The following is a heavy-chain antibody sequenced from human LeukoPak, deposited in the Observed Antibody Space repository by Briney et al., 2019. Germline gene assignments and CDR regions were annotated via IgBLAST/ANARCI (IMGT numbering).Heavy chain of an antibody. D-gene: IGHD2-2*01. CDR1: GGSISSYY. V-gene: IGHV4-59*08. Sequence: PSETLSLTCTVSGGSISSYYWSWIRQPPGKGLEWIAYVFYSGSTNYNPSLKSRVTISVDTSKNQFSLKLSSVTAADTAVYYCVRHTGCSSTRCNAMDVWGQGTTVTVSS. CDR3: VRHTGCSSTRCNAMDV. J-gene: IGHJ6*02. CDR2: VFYSGST.